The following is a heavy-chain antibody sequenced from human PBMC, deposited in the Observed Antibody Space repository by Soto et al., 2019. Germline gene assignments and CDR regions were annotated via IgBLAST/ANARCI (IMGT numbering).Heavy chain of an antibody. J-gene: IGHJ3*02. CDR2: IYYSGST. Sequence: SETLSLTCTVSGGSISSSSYYWGWIRQPPGKGLEWIGSIYYSGSTYYNPSLKSRVTISVDTSKNQFSLKLSSVTAADTAVYYCASVSSSYSGYDKDDAFDIWGQGTMVTVSS. V-gene: IGHV4-39*01. CDR3: ASVSSSYSGYDKDDAFDI. D-gene: IGHD5-12*01. CDR1: GGSISSSSYY.